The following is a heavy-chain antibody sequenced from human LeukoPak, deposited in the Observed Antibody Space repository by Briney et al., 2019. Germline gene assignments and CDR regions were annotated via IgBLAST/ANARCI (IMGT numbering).Heavy chain of an antibody. CDR3: ARDDRGYSYGTPFDY. J-gene: IGHJ4*02. V-gene: IGHV3-33*01. D-gene: IGHD5-18*01. CDR1: GFTFSSYG. CDR2: IWYDGSNK. Sequence: PGRSLRLSCAASGFTFSSYGMHWVRQAPGKGLEWVAVIWYDGSNKYYADSVKGRFTISRDNSKNTLYLQMNSLRAEDTAVYYCARDDRGYSYGTPFDYWGQGTLVTASS.